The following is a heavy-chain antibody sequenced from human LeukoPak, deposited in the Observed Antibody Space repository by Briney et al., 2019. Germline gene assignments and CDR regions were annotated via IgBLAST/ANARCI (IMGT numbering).Heavy chain of an antibody. V-gene: IGHV1-2*02. CDR3: VRDIRGLAVAGTSD. Sequence: ASVKVSCKASGYTFTSYGISWVRQAPGQGLEWMGWINPNSADTNYAQKFQGRVTMTRDTSISTAYMELSRLRSDDTAVYYCVRDIRGLAVAGTSDWGQGTLVTVSS. J-gene: IGHJ4*02. D-gene: IGHD6-19*01. CDR1: GYTFTSYG. CDR2: INPNSADT.